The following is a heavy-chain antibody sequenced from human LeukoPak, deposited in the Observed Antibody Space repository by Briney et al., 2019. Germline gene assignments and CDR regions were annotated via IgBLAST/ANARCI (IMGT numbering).Heavy chain of an antibody. CDR3: ARGRDGYNRHSDY. J-gene: IGHJ4*02. D-gene: IGHD5-24*01. Sequence: GGSLRLSCAVSGFTVSSYVMHWVRQAPGKGLELVASKSHDGSNAYFADSVRGRFSISSDNSKNTLYVQMNSLRVEDTAVYYCARGRDGYNRHSDYWGQGTLVTVSS. CDR2: KSHDGSNA. V-gene: IGHV3-30*04. CDR1: GFTVSSYV.